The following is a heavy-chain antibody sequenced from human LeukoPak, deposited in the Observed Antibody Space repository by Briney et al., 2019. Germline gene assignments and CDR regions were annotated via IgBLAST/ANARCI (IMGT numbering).Heavy chain of an antibody. J-gene: IGHJ4*02. D-gene: IGHD5-12*01. V-gene: IGHV4-61*08. CDR2: IAYTGGT. CDR1: GASISSGGYY. CDR3: ARLKYSGYDHGVFDF. Sequence: SETLSLTCTVSGASISSGGYYWSWIRQPPGKGLEWIGYIAYTGGTYYNPSLTSRVTMSVDTSKNQFSLKLISVTAADTAVYYCARLKYSGYDHGVFDFWGQGTLVTVSS.